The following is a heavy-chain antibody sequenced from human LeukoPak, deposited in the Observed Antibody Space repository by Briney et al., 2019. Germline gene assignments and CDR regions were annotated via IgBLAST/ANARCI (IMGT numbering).Heavy chain of an antibody. D-gene: IGHD5-18*01. CDR1: GFTFSKYW. CDR2: IYIDGTGI. J-gene: IGHJ3*02. V-gene: IGHV3-74*01. Sequence: PGGSLRLSCAASGFTFSKYWMHWVRQAPGKGLVWVSRIYIDGTGIVYAGSMKGRFIISRDNAKNTLYLQMNSLRVEDTAVYYCARAPPSNGYSYHFDIWGQGTMVTVSS. CDR3: ARAPPSNGYSYHFDI.